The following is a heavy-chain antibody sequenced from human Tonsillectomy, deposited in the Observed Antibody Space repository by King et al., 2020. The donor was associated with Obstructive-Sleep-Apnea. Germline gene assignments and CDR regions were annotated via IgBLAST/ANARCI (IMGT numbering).Heavy chain of an antibody. J-gene: IGHJ3*02. CDR1: GYSFTSYW. V-gene: IGHV5-51*01. CDR3: ARRTGSSSWYPDAFDI. Sequence: VQLVESGAEVKKPGESLTISCTGSGYSFTSYWIGWVRQMPGKGLEWMGIIYPGDSDTRYSPSFQGQVTISADKSISTAYLQWSSLKASDTAMYYCARRTGSSSWYPDAFDIWGQGTMVTVSS. D-gene: IGHD6-13*01. CDR2: IYPGDSDT.